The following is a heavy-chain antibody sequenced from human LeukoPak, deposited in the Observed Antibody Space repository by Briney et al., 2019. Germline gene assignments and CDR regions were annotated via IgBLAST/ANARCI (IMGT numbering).Heavy chain of an antibody. CDR3: TQLSRGY. CDR2: MKPRGTT. Sequence: SGGSLILSCAASGFILSDAWMSWVRQAPGKGLECVGRMKPRGTTDDAEPMNDRFIVSRDDSKDTLYLQMNSLKAEDTGLYYCTQLSRGYWGQGTQVTVSS. V-gene: IGHV3-15*01. CDR1: GFILSDAW. D-gene: IGHD1-1*01. J-gene: IGHJ4*02.